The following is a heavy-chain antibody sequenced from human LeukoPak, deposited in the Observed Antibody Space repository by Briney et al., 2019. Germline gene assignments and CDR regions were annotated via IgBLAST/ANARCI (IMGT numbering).Heavy chain of an antibody. J-gene: IGHJ5*02. CDR2: INSDGINT. CDR3: ARDLGQYYDTSDNWFDP. CDR1: GFTFSNYW. V-gene: IGHV3-74*01. Sequence: GGSLRLSCAASGFTFSNYWMRWVRQAPGKGLVWVSRINSDGINTSYADSVKGRFTISRDNAKNALNLQMNSLRAEDTAVYYCARDLGQYYDTSDNWFDPWGQGTLVTVSS. D-gene: IGHD3-22*01.